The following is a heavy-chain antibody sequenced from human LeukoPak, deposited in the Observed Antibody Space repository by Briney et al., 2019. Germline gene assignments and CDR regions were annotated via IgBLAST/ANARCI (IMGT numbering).Heavy chain of an antibody. CDR2: IYYSGST. V-gene: IGHV4-59*01. D-gene: IGHD3-3*01. CDR1: GGSISSYY. J-gene: IGHJ4*02. Sequence: SETLSLTCTVSGGSISSYYWSWIRQPPGKGLEWIGYIYYSGSTNYNPSLKSRVTISVDTSKNQFSLKLSSVTAADTAVYYCARVKGGYYPQPFDYWGQGTLVTVSS. CDR3: ARVKGGYYPQPFDY.